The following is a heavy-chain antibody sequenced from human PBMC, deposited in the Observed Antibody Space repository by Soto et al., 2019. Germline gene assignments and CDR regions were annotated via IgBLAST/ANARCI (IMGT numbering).Heavy chain of an antibody. J-gene: IGHJ4*02. Sequence: PGGSLRLSCEASGFIFSIYLMHWVRQAPGKGLVWVSVMNGGGSSTNYADSVKGRFTISRDNAKNTLYLQMNSLRTEDTAVYYCARRGPGTYFDYWGQGTLVTVSS. CDR1: GFIFSIYL. D-gene: IGHD6-13*01. V-gene: IGHV3-74*01. CDR2: MNGGGSST. CDR3: ARRGPGTYFDY.